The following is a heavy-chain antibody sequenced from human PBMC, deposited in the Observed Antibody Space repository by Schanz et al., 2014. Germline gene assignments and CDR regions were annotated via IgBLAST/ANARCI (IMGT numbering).Heavy chain of an antibody. CDR1: GFTFSNYD. CDR3: AKNFGSGSYGSPFDY. V-gene: IGHV3-13*05. D-gene: IGHD3-10*01. J-gene: IGHJ4*02. Sequence: EVQLLESGGGLVQPGGSLRLSCAASGFTFSNYDMHWVRQAIGKGLEWVSGIGPASDPYYAGSVKGRFTISRDNSKNTLYLQMNSLRAEDTAVYYCAKNFGSGSYGSPFDYWGQGTLVTVSS. CDR2: IGPASDP.